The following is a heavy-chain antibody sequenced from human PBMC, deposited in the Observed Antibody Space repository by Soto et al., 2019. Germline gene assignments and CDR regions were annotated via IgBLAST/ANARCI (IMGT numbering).Heavy chain of an antibody. J-gene: IGHJ5*02. V-gene: IGHV4-34*01. D-gene: IGHD2-15*01. CDR1: GGCFSGYY. CDR3: AREGIGYCSGGSCYANWFDP. CDR2: INHSGST. Sequence: SETLSLTRAVYGGCFSGYYWSWIRQPPGKGLEWIGEINHSGSTNYNPSLKSRVTISVDTSKNQFSLKLSSVTAADTAVYYCAREGIGYCSGGSCYANWFDPWGQGTLVTVSS.